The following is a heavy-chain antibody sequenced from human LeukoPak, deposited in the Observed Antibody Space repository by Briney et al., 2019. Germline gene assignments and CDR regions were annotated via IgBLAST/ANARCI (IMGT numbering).Heavy chain of an antibody. D-gene: IGHD2-2*01. CDR1: GYTFTGYY. Sequence: AASVKVSCKASGYTFTGYYMHWVRQAPGQGLEWMGWINPNSGGTNYAQKFQGRVTMTRDTSISTAYMELSRLRSDDTAVYYCAILPAAHYQGSFDYWGQGTLVTVSS. V-gene: IGHV1-2*02. J-gene: IGHJ4*02. CDR3: AILPAAHYQGSFDY. CDR2: INPNSGGT.